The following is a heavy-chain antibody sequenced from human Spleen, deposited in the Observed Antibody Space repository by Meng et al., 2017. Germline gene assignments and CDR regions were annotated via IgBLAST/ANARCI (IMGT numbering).Heavy chain of an antibody. CDR2: INHSGST. CDR1: GGSFSGYY. D-gene: IGHD3-22*01. CDR3: ARATSSGYSWYFDL. J-gene: IGHJ2*01. Sequence: QLQLRESGPGLVKPSETLSLTCAVYGGSFSGYYWSWIRQPPGKGLEWIGEINHSGSTNYNPSLKSRVTISVDTSKNQFSLKLSSVTAADTAVYYCARATSSGYSWYFDLWGRGTLVTVSS. V-gene: IGHV4-34*09.